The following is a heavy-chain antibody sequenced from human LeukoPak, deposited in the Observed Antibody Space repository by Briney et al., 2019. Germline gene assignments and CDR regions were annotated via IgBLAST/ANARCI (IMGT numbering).Heavy chain of an antibody. Sequence: GGSLRLSCAASGFTFSSYGMHWVRQAPGKGLEWVAVISYDGSNKYYADSVKGRFTISRDNSQNTLYLQMNSLRAEDTAVYYCAKDQLAYYDSSGYLDNWGQGTLVTVSS. D-gene: IGHD3-22*01. J-gene: IGHJ4*02. CDR3: AKDQLAYYDSSGYLDN. V-gene: IGHV3-30*18. CDR1: GFTFSSYG. CDR2: ISYDGSNK.